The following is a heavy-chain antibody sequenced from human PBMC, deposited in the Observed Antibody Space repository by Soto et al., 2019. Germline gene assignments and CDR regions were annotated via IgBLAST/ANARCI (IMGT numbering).Heavy chain of an antibody. CDR2: ISPYTGNT. CDR1: GYIFVNYG. J-gene: IGHJ6*02. V-gene: IGHV1-18*01. D-gene: IGHD3-16*01. CDR3: VMVDNYVTPTPQDV. Sequence: QVQLVQSGDEVKKPGASVKVSCKASGYIFVNYGIAWVRQAPRQGLEWMGWISPYTGNTHSASKVQGRLTITTDTSTSTASVDLGSLTSDDPAVYYCVMVDNYVTPTPQDVWGQGTTVTVSS.